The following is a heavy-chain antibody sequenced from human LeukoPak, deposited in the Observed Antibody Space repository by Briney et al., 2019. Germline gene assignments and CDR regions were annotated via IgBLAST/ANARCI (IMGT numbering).Heavy chain of an antibody. J-gene: IGHJ4*02. Sequence: GGALRLSCAASGFTFSSYGMHGVRQAPGKGLEWVAFIRYDGSNQYYADSVKGRFTISRDNSKDMSYLQMNSLRAEDTAVYYCAPSGYRSRWYVSWGQGILVTVSS. V-gene: IGHV3-30*02. CDR1: GFTFSSYG. CDR3: APSGYRSRWYVS. D-gene: IGHD6-13*01. CDR2: IRYDGSNQ.